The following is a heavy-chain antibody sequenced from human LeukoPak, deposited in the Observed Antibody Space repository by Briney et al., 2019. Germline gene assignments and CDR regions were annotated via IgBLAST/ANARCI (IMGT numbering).Heavy chain of an antibody. V-gene: IGHV3-23*01. CDR2: NDGGGT. Sequence: GGSLRLSCAASGFILNNYGLIWVRQAPGKGLEWVSANDGGGTNYADFVKGRFTISRDNSKNTLFLQMNSLRAEDTALYYCAKGSSGYFVDLWGQGTLVTVSS. CDR1: GFILNNYG. J-gene: IGHJ5*02. CDR3: AKGSSGYFVDL. D-gene: IGHD3-22*01.